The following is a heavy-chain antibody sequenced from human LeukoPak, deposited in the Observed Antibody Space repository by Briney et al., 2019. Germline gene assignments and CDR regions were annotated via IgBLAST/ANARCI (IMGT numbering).Heavy chain of an antibody. J-gene: IGHJ6*03. CDR2: MNPNSGNT. V-gene: IGHV1-8*01. CDR3: ARAQGPSTYYYMDA. D-gene: IGHD2/OR15-2a*01. CDR1: GYTFTSYD. Sequence: ASVKVSCKASGYTFTSYDINWVRQATGQGLEWMGWMNPNSGNTGYAQKFQGRVTMTRNTSISTAYMELSSLRSEDTAVYYCARAQGPSTYYYMDAWGKGTTVTVSS.